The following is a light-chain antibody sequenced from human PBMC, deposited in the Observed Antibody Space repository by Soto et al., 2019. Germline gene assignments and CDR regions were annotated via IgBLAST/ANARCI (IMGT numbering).Light chain of an antibody. CDR3: QQYHDWPIT. V-gene: IGKV3-15*01. CDR2: DAS. CDR1: QRISTH. Sequence: EIVMSQSPATLSVSPGQRATLSCRASQRISTHLAWYQQRPGQAPRLLIFDASTRATVIPVRFTGSGSGTELTLTISSLQSEDFAVYYCQQYHDWPITFGQGTRLEI. J-gene: IGKJ5*01.